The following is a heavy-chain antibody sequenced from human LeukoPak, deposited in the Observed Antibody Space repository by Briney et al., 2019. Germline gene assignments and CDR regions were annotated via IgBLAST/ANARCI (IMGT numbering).Heavy chain of an antibody. D-gene: IGHD6-13*01. Sequence: GGSLRLSCAASGFTFDDYAMHWVRQAPGKGLEWVSLITWDAGSTYYADSVKGRFTISRDNSKNSLYLQMNSLRAEDTALYYCAKGTSSWHEFDYWGQGTLVTVSP. J-gene: IGHJ4*02. CDR1: GFTFDDYA. V-gene: IGHV3-43D*03. CDR2: ITWDAGST. CDR3: AKGTSSWHEFDY.